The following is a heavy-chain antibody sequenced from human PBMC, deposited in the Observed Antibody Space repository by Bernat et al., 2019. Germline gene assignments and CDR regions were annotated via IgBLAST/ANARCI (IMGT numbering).Heavy chain of an antibody. Sequence: QVQLVESGGGVVQPGRSLRLSCAASGFTFSSYGMHWVRQAPGKGLEWVAVIWYDGSNKYYEESVKGRITIFRDNSNNTLYLQMNSLRAENTAVWYCAKDPSAVQLEQPPPLDYWGQGTMVTVAS. V-gene: IGHV3-33*06. CDR3: AKDPSAVQLEQPPPLDY. D-gene: IGHD1-1*01. CDR2: IWYDGSNK. J-gene: IGHJ4*02. CDR1: GFTFSSYG.